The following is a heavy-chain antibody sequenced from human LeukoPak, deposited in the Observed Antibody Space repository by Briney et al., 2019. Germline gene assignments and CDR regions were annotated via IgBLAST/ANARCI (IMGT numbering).Heavy chain of an antibody. CDR2: IKQDGSEK. V-gene: IGHV3-7*01. CDR1: GFTFNSYW. CDR3: ARDWKADYYYYGMDV. Sequence: GGSLRLSCAASGFTFNSYWMSWVRQAPGKGLEWVANIKQDGSEKYYVDSVKGRFTISRDNAKNSLYLQMNSLRAEDTAVYYCARDWKADYYYYGMDVWGQGTTVTVSS. D-gene: IGHD1-1*01. J-gene: IGHJ6*02.